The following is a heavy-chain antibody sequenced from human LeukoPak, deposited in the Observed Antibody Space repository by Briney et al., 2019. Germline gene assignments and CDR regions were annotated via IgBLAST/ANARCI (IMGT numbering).Heavy chain of an antibody. D-gene: IGHD3-22*01. CDR1: GFTFSSYS. J-gene: IGHJ5*02. V-gene: IGHV3-48*01. Sequence: PGGSLRLSCAASGFTFSSYSMNWVRQAPGKGLEWVSHITASGTAMFYADSVKGRFTISRDNAKNSLYLQMNSLRAEDTAVYYCAKCPTYYYDSSGSNWFDPWGQGTLVTVSS. CDR3: AKCPTYYYDSSGSNWFDP. CDR2: ITASGTAM.